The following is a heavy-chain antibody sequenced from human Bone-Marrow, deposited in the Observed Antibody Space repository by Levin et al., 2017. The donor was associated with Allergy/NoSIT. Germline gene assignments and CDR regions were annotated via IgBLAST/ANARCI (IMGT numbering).Heavy chain of an antibody. CDR1: GFLLKSHD. Sequence: GGSLRLSCAASGFLLKSHDMHWVRQAPGKGLEWVAVTSYDGRHEYHADSVKGRFTISRDNSAGKVYLQMNSLRPDGTSLYVWAIGNNGGYSEDVNAFDVWGQGTLVTVSS. CDR3: AIGNNGGYSEDVNAFDV. V-gene: IGHV3-30*03. D-gene: IGHD1-26*01. CDR2: TSYDGRHE. J-gene: IGHJ3*01.